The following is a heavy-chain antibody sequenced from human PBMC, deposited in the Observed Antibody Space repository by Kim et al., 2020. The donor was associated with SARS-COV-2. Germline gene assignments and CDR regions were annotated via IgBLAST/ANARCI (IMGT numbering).Heavy chain of an antibody. Sequence: DTRYSPSFQGQVTISADKSISTAYLQWSSLKASDTAMYYCARPAGYSGSNWGQGTLVTVSS. V-gene: IGHV5-51*01. D-gene: IGHD1-26*01. CDR2: DT. J-gene: IGHJ4*02. CDR3: ARPAGYSGSN.